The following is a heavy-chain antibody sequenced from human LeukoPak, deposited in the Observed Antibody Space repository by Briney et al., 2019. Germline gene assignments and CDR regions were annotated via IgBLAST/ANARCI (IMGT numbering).Heavy chain of an antibody. CDR2: INSDGSTI. J-gene: IGHJ4*02. CDR1: GFTFSSYW. V-gene: IGHV3-74*01. Sequence: GGSLRLSCAASGFTFSSYWMHWVRRAPGKGLVWVSRINSDGSTITYADSVKGRFTISRDNAKNTLYLQMNSLRAEDTAVYYCARVTVSSSEVIFDYWGQGSLVTVSS. CDR3: ARVTVSSSEVIFDY. D-gene: IGHD1-20*01.